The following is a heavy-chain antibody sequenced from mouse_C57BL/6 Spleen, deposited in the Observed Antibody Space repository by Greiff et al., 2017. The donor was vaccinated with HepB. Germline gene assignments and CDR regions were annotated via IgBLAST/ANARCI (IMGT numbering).Heavy chain of an antibody. CDR3: AREERDIDY. V-gene: IGHV1-82*01. CDR2: IYPGDGDT. Sequence: VQLQQSGPELVKPGASVKISCKASGYAFSSSWMNWVKQRPGKGLEWIGRIYPGDGDTNYNGKFKGKATLTADKSSSTAYMQLSSLTSEDSAVYFCAREERDIDYWGQGTTLTVSS. J-gene: IGHJ2*01. CDR1: GYAFSSSW. D-gene: IGHD3-3*01.